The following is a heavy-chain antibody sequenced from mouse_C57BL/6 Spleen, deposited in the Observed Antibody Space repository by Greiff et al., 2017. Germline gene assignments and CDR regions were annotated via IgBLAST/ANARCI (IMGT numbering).Heavy chain of an antibody. Sequence: EVMLVESGGGLVKPGGSLKFSCAASGFTFSDYGMHWVRQAPEKGLEWVAYISSGSSTIYYADTVKGRFTISRDNAKNTLFLQMTSLGSEDTAMYYCARAGGYYDYWGQGTTLTVSS. V-gene: IGHV5-17*01. J-gene: IGHJ2*01. CDR1: GFTFSDYG. D-gene: IGHD4-1*01. CDR2: ISSGSSTI. CDR3: ARAGGYYDY.